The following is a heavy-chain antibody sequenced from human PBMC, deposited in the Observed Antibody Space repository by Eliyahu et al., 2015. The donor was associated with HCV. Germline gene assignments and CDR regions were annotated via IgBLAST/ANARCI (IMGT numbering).Heavy chain of an antibody. CDR2: IWYDGSRK. D-gene: IGHD3-22*01. CDR3: ARDTFYPGDSGSYYHYFDF. Sequence: QVQLVESGGGVVQPGGSLTLSCATSGXXFXXXGMHWVRQAPGKGLQWVAIIWYDGSRKHYGDSVTGRFTISRDTSKNTVYLQMNSLRVEDTATYFCARDTFYPGDSGSYYHYFDFWGQGTPVTVSS. J-gene: IGHJ4*02. V-gene: IGHV3-33*01. CDR1: GXXFXXXG.